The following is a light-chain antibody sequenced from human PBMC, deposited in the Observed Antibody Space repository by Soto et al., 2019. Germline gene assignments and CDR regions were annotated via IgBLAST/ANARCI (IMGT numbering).Light chain of an antibody. V-gene: IGLV2-14*01. CDR2: DVS. Sequence: QSALTQPASVSGSPGQSIAISCTGTSSDVGGYKYVSWYQQHPGKAPKLKIYDVSNRPSGVSDRFSGSKSGNTASLTISGLQAEDEADYYCTSYTSSSTYVFGTGTKVTV. CDR1: SSDVGGYKY. J-gene: IGLJ1*01. CDR3: TSYTSSSTYV.